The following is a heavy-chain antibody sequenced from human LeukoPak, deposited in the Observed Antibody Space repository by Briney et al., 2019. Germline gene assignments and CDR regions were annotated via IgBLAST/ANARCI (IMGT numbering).Heavy chain of an antibody. CDR2: ISESGGST. CDR1: GFTFSSYW. V-gene: IGHV3-23*01. J-gene: IGHJ5*02. Sequence: GGSLRLSCAASGFTFSSYWMSWVRQAPGRGLEWVSGISESGGSTYYADSVKGRFTISRDNSKNTLYLQMNSLRAEDTAVYYCARDQRSSPAPNWFDPWGQGTLVTVSS. CDR3: ARDQRSSPAPNWFDP. D-gene: IGHD6-19*01.